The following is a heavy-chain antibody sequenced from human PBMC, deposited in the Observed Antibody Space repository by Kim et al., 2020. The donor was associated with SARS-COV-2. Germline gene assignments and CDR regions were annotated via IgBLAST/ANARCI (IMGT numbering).Heavy chain of an antibody. V-gene: IGHV1-3*01. CDR1: GYSFTAYT. CDR2: INAANGNT. J-gene: IGHJ4*02. Sequence: ASVKVSCKASGYSFTAYTIHWVRQAPGQRLEWMGWINAANGNTEFSQKFQGRVTISRDTTATTVHMEVSSLRSEDTAVYYCARGAYCRGGICFPPGGYWGQGTLVTVSS. CDR3: ARGAYCRGGICFPPGGY. D-gene: IGHD2-15*01.